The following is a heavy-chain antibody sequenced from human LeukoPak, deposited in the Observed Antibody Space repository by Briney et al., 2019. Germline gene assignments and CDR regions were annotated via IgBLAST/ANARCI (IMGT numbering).Heavy chain of an antibody. CDR1: GFTFSSYG. CDR2: ISYDGSNK. CDR3: AKGGGSGSYFDY. D-gene: IGHD3-10*01. V-gene: IGHV3-30*18. J-gene: IGHJ4*02. Sequence: AGGSLRLSCAASGFTFSSYGMHWVRQAPGKGLEWVAVISYDGSNKYYADSVKGRFTISRDNSKNTLYLQMNSLRAEDTAVYYCAKGGGSGSYFDYWGQGTLVTVSS.